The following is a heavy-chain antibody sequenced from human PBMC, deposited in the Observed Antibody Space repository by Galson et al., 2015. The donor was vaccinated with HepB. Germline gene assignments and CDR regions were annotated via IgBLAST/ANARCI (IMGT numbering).Heavy chain of an antibody. J-gene: IGHJ4*02. CDR3: TTDWGYYYGSGSYYAFDY. CDR1: GFTFSNAR. CDR2: IKSKTDGGTT. D-gene: IGHD3-10*01. V-gene: IGHV3-15*01. Sequence: SLRLSCAASGFTFSNARMSWVRQAPGKGLEWVGRIKSKTDGGTTDCAAPVKGRFTISRDDSKNTLYLQMNSLKTEDTAVYYCTTDWGYYYGSGSYYAFDYWGQGTLVTVST.